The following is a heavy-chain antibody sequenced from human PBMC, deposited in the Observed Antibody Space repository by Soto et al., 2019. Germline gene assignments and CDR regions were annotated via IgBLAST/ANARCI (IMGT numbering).Heavy chain of an antibody. D-gene: IGHD2-15*01. CDR3: ARGEGGYCSGGSCYPPGYWFDP. CDR2: IYHSGST. CDR1: GGSISSGGYS. J-gene: IGHJ5*02. V-gene: IGHV4-30-2*01. Sequence: SETLSLTCAVSGGSISSGGYSWSWIRQPPGKGLEWIGYIYHSGSTYYNPSLKSRVTISVDRSKNQFSLKLSSVTAADTAVYYCARGEGGYCSGGSCYPPGYWFDPWGQGTLVT.